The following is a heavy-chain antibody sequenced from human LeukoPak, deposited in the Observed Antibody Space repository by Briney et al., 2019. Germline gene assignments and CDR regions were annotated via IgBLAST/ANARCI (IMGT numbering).Heavy chain of an antibody. D-gene: IGHD6-13*01. CDR2: ISSNGGST. V-gene: IGHV3-64*01. J-gene: IGHJ4*02. CDR1: GFTFSSYA. CDR3: ARWVKEGSWTGPLDY. Sequence: PGGSLRLSCAASGFTFSSYAMHWVGQAPGKGWDYVSAISSNGGSTYYANSVKGRFTISRDNSKNTLYLQMGSLRAEDMAVYYCARWVKEGSWTGPLDYWGQGTLVTVSS.